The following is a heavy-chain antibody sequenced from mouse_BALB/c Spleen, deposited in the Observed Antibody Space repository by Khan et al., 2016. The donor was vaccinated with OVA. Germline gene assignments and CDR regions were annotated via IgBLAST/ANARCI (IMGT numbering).Heavy chain of an antibody. Sequence: VQLKQSGPGLVKPSQSLSLTCTVTGYSITSDYAWNWIRQFPGNKLEWMGYISYSGNTKYNPSLKSRISINRDTSKNQFFLQLKSVTTEDTARYYCARVYGGDSDYWGQGTTLTVSS. CDR1: GYSITSDYA. D-gene: IGHD1-1*01. CDR2: ISYSGNT. CDR3: ARVYGGDSDY. J-gene: IGHJ2*01. V-gene: IGHV3-2*02.